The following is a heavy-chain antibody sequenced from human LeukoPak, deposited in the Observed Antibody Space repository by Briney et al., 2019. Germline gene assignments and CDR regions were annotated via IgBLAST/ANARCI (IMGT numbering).Heavy chain of an antibody. Sequence: PGGSLRLSCAASGFTFSSYAMSWVRQAPGKGLEWVSAISGSGGSTYYADSVKGRFTISRDNSKNTLYLQMNSLRVEDTAVYYCARDRGTTSSSGWYFDPWGRGTLVTVSS. CDR1: GFTFSSYA. CDR2: ISGSGGST. V-gene: IGHV3-23*01. D-gene: IGHD2-2*01. J-gene: IGHJ2*01. CDR3: ARDRGTTSSSGWYFDP.